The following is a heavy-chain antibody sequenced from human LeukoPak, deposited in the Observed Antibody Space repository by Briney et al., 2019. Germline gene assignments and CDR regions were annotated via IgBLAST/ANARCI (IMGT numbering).Heavy chain of an antibody. J-gene: IGHJ4*02. CDR1: GGTFSSYA. Sequence: ASVKVSCKASGGTFSSYATSWVRQAPGQGLEWMGRIIPILGIANYAQKFQGRVTITADKSTSTAYMELSSLRSEDTAVYYCARDSHAIAAAGTFEFDYWGQGTLVTVSS. D-gene: IGHD6-13*01. V-gene: IGHV1-69*04. CDR2: IIPILGIA. CDR3: ARDSHAIAAAGTFEFDY.